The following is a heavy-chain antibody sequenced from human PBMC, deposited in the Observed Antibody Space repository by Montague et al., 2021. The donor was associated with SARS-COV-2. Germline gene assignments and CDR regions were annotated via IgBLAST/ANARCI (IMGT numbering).Heavy chain of an antibody. CDR1: GYTLTELS. CDR3: ATDGRFLEWLSPFDY. Sequence: SVKVSCKVSGYTLTELSMHWVRQAPGKGLEWMGGFDPEDGETIYAQKFQGRVTMTEDTSTDTAYTELSSLRSEDTAVYYCATDGRFLEWLSPFDYWGQGTLVTVSS. V-gene: IGHV1-24*01. J-gene: IGHJ4*02. D-gene: IGHD3-3*01. CDR2: FDPEDGET.